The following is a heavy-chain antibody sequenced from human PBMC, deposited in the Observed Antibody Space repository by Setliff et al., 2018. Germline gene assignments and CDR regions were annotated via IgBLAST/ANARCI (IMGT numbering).Heavy chain of an antibody. V-gene: IGHV4-31*03. Sequence: SETLSLTCTVSGGSISRGGYYWSWIRQHPGKGLEWVAYTSYTGTTYYNPSLENRLTISVDTSKNQFSLKVHFVTAADTAVYYCARQVWDYYYMDVWGKGTTVTVSS. J-gene: IGHJ6*03. CDR1: GGSISRGGYY. CDR3: ARQVWDYYYMDV. CDR2: TSYTGTT. D-gene: IGHD7-27*01.